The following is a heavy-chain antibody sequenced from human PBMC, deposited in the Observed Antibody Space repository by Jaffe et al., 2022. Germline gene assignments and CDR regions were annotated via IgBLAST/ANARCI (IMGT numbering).Heavy chain of an antibody. CDR1: GGSISSSSYY. V-gene: IGHV4-39*01. Sequence: QLQLQESGPGLVKPSETLSLTCTVSGGSISSSSYYWGWIRQPPGKGLEWIGSIYYSGSTYYNPSLKSRVTISVDTSKNQFSLKLSSVTAADTAVYYCARHSHAEHDYGDEYWGQGTLVTVSS. D-gene: IGHD4-17*01. CDR3: ARHSHAEHDYGDEY. CDR2: IYYSGST. J-gene: IGHJ4*02.